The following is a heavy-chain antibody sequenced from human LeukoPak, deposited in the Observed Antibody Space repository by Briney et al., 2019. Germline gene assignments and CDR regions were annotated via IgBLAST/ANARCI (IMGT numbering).Heavy chain of an antibody. D-gene: IGHD6-13*01. Sequence: PGGSLRLSCAASGFTVSSNYMSWVRQAPGKGLEWVSVIYSGGSTYYADSVKGRFTISRDNSKNTLYLQMNSLRAEDTAVYYCARVAIYSSSWLLLDYWGQGTLVTVSS. CDR1: GFTVSSNY. CDR2: IYSGGST. J-gene: IGHJ4*02. V-gene: IGHV3-53*01. CDR3: ARVAIYSSSWLLLDY.